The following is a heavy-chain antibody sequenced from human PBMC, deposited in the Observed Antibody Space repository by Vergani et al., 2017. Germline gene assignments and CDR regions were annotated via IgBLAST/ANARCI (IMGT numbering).Heavy chain of an antibody. CDR3: ASKRGACRAAYCHSYDF. Sequence: QVQLQESGPGLVKPSETLSLICTVSGDSVISTDYHWGWIRQPPGKGLEWIGSMDYSGSTFYNPSLESRISISFETPKNQFSLRLTSVNAADTAVYYCASKRGACRAAYCHSYDFWGPGALVGVSS. V-gene: IGHV4-39*01. CDR1: GDSVISTDYH. D-gene: IGHD2-15*01. J-gene: IGHJ4*02. CDR2: MDYSGST.